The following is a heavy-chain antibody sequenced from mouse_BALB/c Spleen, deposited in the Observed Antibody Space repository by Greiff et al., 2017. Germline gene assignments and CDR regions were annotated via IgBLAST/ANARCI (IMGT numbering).Heavy chain of an antibody. CDR1: GYSFTSYW. CDR2: IYPGNSDT. J-gene: IGHJ1*01. CDR3: TRGGNYYGSSPYWYFDV. D-gene: IGHD1-1*01. Sequence: EVKLVESGTVLARPGASVKMSCKASGYSFTSYWMHWVKQRPGQGLEWIGAIYPGNSDTSYNQKFKGKAKLTAVTSASTAYMELSSLTNEDSAVYYCTRGGNYYGSSPYWYFDVWGAGTTVTVSS. V-gene: IGHV1-5*01.